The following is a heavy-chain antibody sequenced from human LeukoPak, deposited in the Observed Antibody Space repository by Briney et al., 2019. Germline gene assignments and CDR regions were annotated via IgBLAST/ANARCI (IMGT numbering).Heavy chain of an antibody. CDR2: ISSSGSDT. CDR3: ARGHHGMEV. J-gene: IGHJ6*02. Sequence: PGGSLRLSCEASEFTFSGYYMSWIRQAPGKGLEWVSYISSSGSDTDYADSVKGRFTISRKNAKNSLFLQMNSVRAEDTALYYCARGHHGMEVWGRGTTVIVSS. CDR1: EFTFSGYY. V-gene: IGHV3-11*05.